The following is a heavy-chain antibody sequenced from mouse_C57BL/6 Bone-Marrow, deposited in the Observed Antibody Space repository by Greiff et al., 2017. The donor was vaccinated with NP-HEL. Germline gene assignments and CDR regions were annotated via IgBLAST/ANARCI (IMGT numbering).Heavy chain of an antibody. J-gene: IGHJ2*01. CDR1: GYTFTSYW. D-gene: IGHD4-1*01. V-gene: IGHV1-50*01. CDR2: IDPSDSYT. CDR3: ARESNFYFDY. Sequence: QVQLQQPGAELVKPGASVKLSCKASGYTFTSYWMQWVKQRPGQGLEWIGEIDPSDSYTNYNKKFKGKATLTVDTSASTAYMQLSSLTSEDSAVYYCARESNFYFDYWGQGTTLTVSS.